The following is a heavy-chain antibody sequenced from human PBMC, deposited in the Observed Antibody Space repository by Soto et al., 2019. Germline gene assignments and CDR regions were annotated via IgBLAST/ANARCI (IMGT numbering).Heavy chain of an antibody. D-gene: IGHD6-19*01. CDR3: ARGQQWLTSGEYYYYGMDV. CDR1: GGSFSGYY. J-gene: IGHJ6*02. CDR2: INHSGST. Sequence: SEALSLTCAVYGGSFSGYYLSWIRQPPGKGLEWIGEINHSGSTNYNPSLKNRVTTSVDTSKNQFSLKLSSVAAADTAVYYCARGQQWLTSGEYYYYGMDVWGQGTTVTVSS. V-gene: IGHV4-34*01.